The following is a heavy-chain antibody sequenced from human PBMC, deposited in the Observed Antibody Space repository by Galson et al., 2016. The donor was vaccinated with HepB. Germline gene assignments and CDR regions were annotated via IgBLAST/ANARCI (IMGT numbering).Heavy chain of an antibody. CDR3: TTNDISILVDY. CDR1: GFTFSGSA. J-gene: IGHJ4*02. D-gene: IGHD1-1*01. V-gene: IGHV3-73*01. CDR2: IRSKTNSYAT. Sequence: SLRLSCAASGFTFSGSALHWVRQASGKGLEWVGRIRSKTNSYATAYAASVKGRFTISTDDSKNTAYLQMNSLKTEDTAVYFCTTNDISILVDYWGQGTLVTVSS.